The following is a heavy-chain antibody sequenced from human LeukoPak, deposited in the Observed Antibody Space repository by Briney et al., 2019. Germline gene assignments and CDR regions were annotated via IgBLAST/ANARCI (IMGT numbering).Heavy chain of an antibody. Sequence: SETQSLTCSVPAGSIRSGIYYSSWIRQSAEKGLEWIGRISTSGDTNYNPSLKSRVTISIDMSKSQFSLKLSSVSAADTAVYFCARAEDGCSSASCYGHWGQGTLVTVSS. CDR2: ISTSGDT. V-gene: IGHV4-61*02. CDR3: ARAEDGCSSASCYGH. CDR1: AGSIRSGIYY. J-gene: IGHJ4*02. D-gene: IGHD2-2*01.